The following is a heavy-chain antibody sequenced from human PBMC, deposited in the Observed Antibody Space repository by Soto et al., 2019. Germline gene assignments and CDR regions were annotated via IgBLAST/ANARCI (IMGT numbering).Heavy chain of an antibody. D-gene: IGHD5-12*01. Sequence: PGGSLRLSCAASGFTFSSYAMSWVRQAPGKGLEWVSAISGSGGSTYYADSVKGRFTISRDNSKNTLYLQMNSLRAEDTAVYYCAREGYSGYDPSSPGLDYYGMDVWGQGTTVTVSS. V-gene: IGHV3-23*01. CDR2: ISGSGGST. J-gene: IGHJ6*02. CDR3: AREGYSGYDPSSPGLDYYGMDV. CDR1: GFTFSSYA.